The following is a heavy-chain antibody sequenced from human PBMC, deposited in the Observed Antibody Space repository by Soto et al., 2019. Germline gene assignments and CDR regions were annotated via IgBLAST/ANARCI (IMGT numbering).Heavy chain of an antibody. V-gene: IGHV3-74*01. D-gene: IGHD3-10*02. Sequence: EMQLVESGGGLVKPGGSLRISCEASGFTFSNYWMHWVRQTPGKGLVWVSRISTDGSSTWYADSVKGRFTISRDSAKNTLYLQMSSLRAEDTAVYYCARGGRMFDYYSGMAVWGQGTTVAVSS. CDR2: ISTDGSST. CDR3: ARGGRMFDYYSGMAV. CDR1: GFTFSNYW. J-gene: IGHJ6*02.